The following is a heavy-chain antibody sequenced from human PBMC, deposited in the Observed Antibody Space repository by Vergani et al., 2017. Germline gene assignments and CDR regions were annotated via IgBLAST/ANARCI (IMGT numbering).Heavy chain of an antibody. CDR1: GFTVSSNY. CDR2: IYSGGST. Sequence: EVQLVESGGGLVQPGGSLRLSCAASGFTVSSNYMSWVRQAPGKGLEWVSVIYSGGSTYYADSVKGRFTISRHNSKNTLYLQMNSLRAEDTAVYYCARERSGLVATIIDYWGQGTLVTVSS. D-gene: IGHD5-12*01. CDR3: ARERSGLVATIIDY. V-gene: IGHV3-53*04. J-gene: IGHJ4*02.